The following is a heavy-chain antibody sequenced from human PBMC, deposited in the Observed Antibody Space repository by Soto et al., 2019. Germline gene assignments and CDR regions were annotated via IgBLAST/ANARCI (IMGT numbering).Heavy chain of an antibody. D-gene: IGHD3-10*01. CDR3: ARDPVTMVRGVNGMDV. J-gene: IGHJ6*02. Sequence: SVKVSCKASGGTFSSYAISWVRQAPGQGLEWMGGIIPIFGTANYAQKFQGRVTITADESTSTAYMELSSLRSEDTAVYYCARDPVTMVRGVNGMDVWGQGTTVTVSS. CDR1: GGTFSSYA. V-gene: IGHV1-69*13. CDR2: IIPIFGTA.